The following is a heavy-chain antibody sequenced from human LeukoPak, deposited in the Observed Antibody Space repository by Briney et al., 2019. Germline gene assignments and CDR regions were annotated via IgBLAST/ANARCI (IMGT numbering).Heavy chain of an antibody. CDR3: ARAPYTSYYYYYMDV. J-gene: IGHJ6*03. V-gene: IGHV1-69*02. CDR1: GGTFSSYT. Sequence: GASVKVSCKASGGTFSSYTISWVRQAPGQGLEWMGRIISILGIANYAQKFQGRVTITADKSTSTAYMELSSLRSEDTAVYYCARAPYTSYYYYYMDVWGKGTTVTVSS. D-gene: IGHD2-2*01. CDR2: IISILGIA.